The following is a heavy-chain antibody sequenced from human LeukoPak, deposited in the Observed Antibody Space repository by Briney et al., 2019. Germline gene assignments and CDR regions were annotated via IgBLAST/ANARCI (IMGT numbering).Heavy chain of an antibody. CDR1: GFTFSSYS. D-gene: IGHD3-3*01. CDR2: ISSSSSYI. CDR3: ARDYDFWSGHKGGTHDAFDI. V-gene: IGHV3-21*01. Sequence: PGGSLRLSCAASGFTFSSYSMNWVRQAPGKGLEWVSSISSSSSYIYYADSVKGRFTISRDNAKNSLYLQMNSLRAEDTAVYYCARDYDFWSGHKGGTHDAFDIWGQGTMVTVFS. J-gene: IGHJ3*02.